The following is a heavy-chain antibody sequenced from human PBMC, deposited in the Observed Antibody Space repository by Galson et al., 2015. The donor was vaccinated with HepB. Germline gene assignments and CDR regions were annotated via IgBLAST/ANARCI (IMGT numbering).Heavy chain of an antibody. CDR3: VRDRHHQSHGDVSDI. CDR1: GLNISNYA. D-gene: IGHD1-14*01. CDR2: ISSDGDRT. V-gene: IGHV3-64D*06. J-gene: IGHJ3*02. Sequence: SLRLSCAASGLNISNYAMHWVRQAPGKGLKYVSAISSDGDRTYYADSVRGRFTISRDNSKNTLCLQMSSLRVEDTAVYYCVRDRHHQSHGDVSDIWGQGTMVTVSS.